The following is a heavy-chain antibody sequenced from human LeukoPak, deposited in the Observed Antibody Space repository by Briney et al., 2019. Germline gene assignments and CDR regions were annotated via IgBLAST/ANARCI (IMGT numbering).Heavy chain of an antibody. V-gene: IGHV1-46*01. CDR2: INPSGGST. D-gene: IGHD6-19*01. J-gene: IGHJ3*02. CDR1: GYTFTSYY. CDR3: ARLRFSSGWYIAFDI. Sequence: ASVKVSCKASGYTFTSYYMHWVRQAPGQGLEWMGIINPSGGSTTYAQKFQGRVTMTRDTSTTTVYMELSSLRSEDTAVYYCARLRFSSGWYIAFDIWGQGTMVTVSS.